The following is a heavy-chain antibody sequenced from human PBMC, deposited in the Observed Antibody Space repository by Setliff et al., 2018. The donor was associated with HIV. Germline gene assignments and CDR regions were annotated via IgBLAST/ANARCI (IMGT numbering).Heavy chain of an antibody. CDR2: IYT. CDR3: ARRVVAAFTFDY. J-gene: IGHJ4*02. CDR1: GGSISSGTYY. V-gene: IGHV4-61*09. D-gene: IGHD2-15*01. Sequence: SETLSLTCTVSGGSISSGTYYWSWIRQPAGKGLEWIGHIYTSGSTSGSANYNPSLKSRVTISVDMSKNQFSLKLSSVTAADTAVYYCARRVVAAFTFDYWGQGTPVTVSS.